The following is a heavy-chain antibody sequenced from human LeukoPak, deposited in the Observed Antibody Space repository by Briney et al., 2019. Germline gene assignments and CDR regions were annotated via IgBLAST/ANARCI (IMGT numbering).Heavy chain of an antibody. V-gene: IGHV3-53*04. Sequence: GGSLRLSCAASGFTVSSNYMSWVRQAPGKGLEWVSVIYSGGSTYYADSVKGRFTISRHNSKNTLYLQMNSLRAEDTAVYYCAKDPISVGTDAFDIWGRGTMVTVSS. D-gene: IGHD3-3*02. J-gene: IGHJ3*02. CDR2: IYSGGST. CDR1: GFTVSSNY. CDR3: AKDPISVGTDAFDI.